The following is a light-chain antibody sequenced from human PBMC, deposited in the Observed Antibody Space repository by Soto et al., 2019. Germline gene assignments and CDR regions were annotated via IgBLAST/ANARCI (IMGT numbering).Light chain of an antibody. V-gene: IGKV1-33*01. CDR3: QQYAYLPFT. J-gene: IGKJ4*01. CDR1: QDISNY. Sequence: DIQMTQSPSSLSASVGDRVTISCQASQDISNYLNWYQQKPGEAPKLLIYDTSNLETGVPSRFSGSISGTDFTFTIGSLQPEDFATYYCQQYAYLPFTFGGGTKVDIK. CDR2: DTS.